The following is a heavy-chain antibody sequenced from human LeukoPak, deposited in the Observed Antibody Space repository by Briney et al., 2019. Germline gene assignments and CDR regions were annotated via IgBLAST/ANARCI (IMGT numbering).Heavy chain of an antibody. Sequence: GGSLRLSCAASGFTFSSYAMSWVRQAPGKGLEWVSSISGSGGSTYYADSVKGRFTISRDNSKNTLCLQMNSLRAEDTAVYYCAKASGYSYGFFDYWGQGTLVTVSS. D-gene: IGHD5-18*01. CDR3: AKASGYSYGFFDY. CDR1: GFTFSSYA. J-gene: IGHJ4*02. CDR2: ISGSGGST. V-gene: IGHV3-23*01.